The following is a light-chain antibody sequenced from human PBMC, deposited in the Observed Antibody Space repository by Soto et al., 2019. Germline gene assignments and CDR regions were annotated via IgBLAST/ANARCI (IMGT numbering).Light chain of an antibody. CDR1: QSVSSY. CDR2: DAS. V-gene: IGKV3-11*01. J-gene: IGKJ5*01. Sequence: ETVLPQYQRALSLSPGERSTLSCRASQSVSSYLAWYQQKPGQAPRLLIYDASNRATGIPARFRGSGSGTDFTLTISSLEPEDFAVYYCQERADWPITFGQGTRLEIK. CDR3: QERADWPIT.